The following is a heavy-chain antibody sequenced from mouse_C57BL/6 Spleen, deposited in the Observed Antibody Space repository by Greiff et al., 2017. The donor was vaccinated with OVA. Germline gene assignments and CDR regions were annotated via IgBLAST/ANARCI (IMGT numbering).Heavy chain of an antibody. Sequence: EVKLVESGGGLVKPGGSLKLSCAASGFTFSSYAMSWVRQTPEKRLEWVATISDGGSYTYYPDNVKGRFTISRDNAKNNLYLQMSHLKSEDTAMYYCARDEGAWDAFAYWGQGTLVTVSA. CDR1: GFTFSSYA. D-gene: IGHD4-1*01. J-gene: IGHJ3*01. CDR2: ISDGGSYT. V-gene: IGHV5-4*01. CDR3: ARDEGAWDAFAY.